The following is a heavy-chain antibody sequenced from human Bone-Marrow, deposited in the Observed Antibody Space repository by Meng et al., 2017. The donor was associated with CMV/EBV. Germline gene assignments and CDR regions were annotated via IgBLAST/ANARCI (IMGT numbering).Heavy chain of an antibody. Sequence: GGPLRSSCAASGSTSSGYDMHWVPQATGKGMEWVSAIGTAGDTYYPGSVKGRFTISRENAKNSLYLQMDSLRAEDTAVYYCAKGEWFGELPLDYWGQGTMVTVSS. V-gene: IGHV3-13*01. D-gene: IGHD3-10*01. CDR2: IGTAGDT. CDR1: GSTSSGYD. J-gene: IGHJ4*02. CDR3: AKGEWFGELPLDY.